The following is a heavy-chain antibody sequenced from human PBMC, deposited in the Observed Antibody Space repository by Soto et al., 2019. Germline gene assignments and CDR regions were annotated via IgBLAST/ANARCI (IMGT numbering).Heavy chain of an antibody. V-gene: IGHV4-34*01. CDR3: ARGRGDYPFDY. Sequence: ASETLFLTCAVYGGSFSGYYWSWIRQPPGKGLEWIGEINHSGSTNYNPSLKSRVTISVDTSKNQFSLKLSSVTAADTAVYYCARGRGDYPFDYWGQGTLVTVSS. CDR1: GGSFSGYY. CDR2: INHSGST. D-gene: IGHD4-17*01. J-gene: IGHJ4*02.